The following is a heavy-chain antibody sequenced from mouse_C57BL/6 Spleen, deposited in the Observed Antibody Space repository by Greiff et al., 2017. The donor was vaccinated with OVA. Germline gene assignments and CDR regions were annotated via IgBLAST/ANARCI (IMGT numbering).Heavy chain of an antibody. Sequence: VQLRQSGPELVKPGASVKISCKASGYAFSSSWMNWVKQRPGKGLAWIGRIYPGDGATTYNGKFKGKATLTADKSSSTAYMLLNSLTSEDTAVYFCARVVYYTAMDYWGQGTSVTVSS. CDR1: GYAFSSSW. CDR2: IYPGDGAT. J-gene: IGHJ4*01. CDR3: ARVVYYTAMDY. D-gene: IGHD2-12*01. V-gene: IGHV1-82*01.